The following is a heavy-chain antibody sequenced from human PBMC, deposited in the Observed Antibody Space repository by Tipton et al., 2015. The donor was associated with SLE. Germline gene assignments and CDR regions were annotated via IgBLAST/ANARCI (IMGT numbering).Heavy chain of an antibody. J-gene: IGHJ5*02. V-gene: IGHV4-39*07. Sequence: TLSLTCTVSGDSIRTNVYYWAWIRQPPGKGLEWIGSIFHIGSTYYNPSLKRRVTASIDTSKNQFSLKITSVTAADAAVYYCARHGWSRATMAVDWFDPWGQGTLVTVSS. CDR3: ARHGWSRATMAVDWFDP. D-gene: IGHD5-24*01. CDR1: GDSIRTNVYY. CDR2: IFHIGST.